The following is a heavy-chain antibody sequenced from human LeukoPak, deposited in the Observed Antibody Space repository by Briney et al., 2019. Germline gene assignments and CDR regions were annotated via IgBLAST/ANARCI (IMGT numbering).Heavy chain of an antibody. CDR1: GGSISSYY. V-gene: IGHV4-59*01. D-gene: IGHD5-18*01. Sequence: ASETLSLTCTVSGGSISSYYWSWARQPPGKGLEWIGYVSYSGSTDYNPSLKSRVIISIDTSKNQFSLRLSSVTAADTAVYYCARENDRYGRIDYWGQGTQVTVSS. CDR3: ARENDRYGRIDY. J-gene: IGHJ4*02. CDR2: VSYSGST.